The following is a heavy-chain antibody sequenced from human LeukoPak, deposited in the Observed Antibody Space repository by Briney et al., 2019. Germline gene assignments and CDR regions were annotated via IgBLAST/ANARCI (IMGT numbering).Heavy chain of an antibody. V-gene: IGHV1-18*01. Sequence: GASVKVSCKASGYTFTSYGISWVRQAPGQGLEWMGWISAYNGNTNYAQKLQDRVTMTTDTSTSTAYMELRSLRSDDTAVYYCARDRVQLERRSGYFDLWGRGTLVTVSS. D-gene: IGHD1-1*01. J-gene: IGHJ2*01. CDR2: ISAYNGNT. CDR3: ARDRVQLERRSGYFDL. CDR1: GYTFTSYG.